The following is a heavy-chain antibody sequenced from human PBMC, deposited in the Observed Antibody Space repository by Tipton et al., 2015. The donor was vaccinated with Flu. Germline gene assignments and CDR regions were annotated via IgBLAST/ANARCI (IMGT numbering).Heavy chain of an antibody. Sequence: GEALGTHYWTWFRQPAGERLEWIGRIFATGTAIYNPSLRSRVTMSVDTSKNHFSLRLSSATAADTALYYCARDLRGYSGYTGGDAFDMWGQGIMVTVSS. V-gene: IGHV4-4*07. CDR1: GEALGTHY. CDR3: ARDLRGYSGYTGGDAFDM. CDR2: IFATGTA. J-gene: IGHJ3*02. D-gene: IGHD5-12*01.